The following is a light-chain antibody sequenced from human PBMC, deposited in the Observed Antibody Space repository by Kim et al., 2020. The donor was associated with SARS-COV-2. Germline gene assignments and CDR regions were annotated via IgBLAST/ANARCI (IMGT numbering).Light chain of an antibody. V-gene: IGKV3-11*01. CDR1: QTVTSD. J-gene: IGKJ4*01. CDR2: DAI. Sequence: SLSPGASAALSCRARQTVTSDLAWYQQKPGQPPRLLIFDAINRASGIPARFSGSGSGTDFTLTISSLGPEDVAVYYCLQRWRWPLTFGGGTKLEI. CDR3: LQRWRWPLT.